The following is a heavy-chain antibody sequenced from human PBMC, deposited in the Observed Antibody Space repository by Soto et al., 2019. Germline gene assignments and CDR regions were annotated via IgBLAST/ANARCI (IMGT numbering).Heavy chain of an antibody. CDR3: ARERGSSGLDV. Sequence: VRLVESGGGLVKPGESLRLSCAASGFTFSHYSMNWVRQAPGKGLEWVSSISSTSSFIYNADSVRGRFTTSRDNAKASLFLQMNSLRGDDTGVYYCARERGSSGLDVWGQGATVIVSS. V-gene: IGHV3-21*01. D-gene: IGHD3-16*02. CDR1: GFTFSHYS. CDR2: ISSTSSFI. J-gene: IGHJ6*02.